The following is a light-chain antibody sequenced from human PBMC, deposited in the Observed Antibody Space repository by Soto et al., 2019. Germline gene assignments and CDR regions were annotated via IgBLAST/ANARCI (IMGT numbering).Light chain of an antibody. V-gene: IGLV1-44*01. J-gene: IGLJ1*01. CDR1: SSNIGGNS. CDR3: AAWDDSLNGLWV. CDR2: SNN. Sequence: QSVLTQPPSVSAAPGQKVTISCSGSSSNIGGNSVSWYQQLPGTAPKLLIYSNNQRPSGVPDRFSGSKSGTSASLAISGLQSEDEADYYCAAWDDSLNGLWVFGTGTKVTVL.